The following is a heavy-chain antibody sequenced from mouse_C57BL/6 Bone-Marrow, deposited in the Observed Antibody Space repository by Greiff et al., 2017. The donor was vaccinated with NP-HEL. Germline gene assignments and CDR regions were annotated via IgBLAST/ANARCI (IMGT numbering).Heavy chain of an antibody. D-gene: IGHD1-1*01. CDR2: IYPRSGNT. CDR3: AREGYYYGSSYPRYFDV. V-gene: IGHV1-81*01. CDR1: GYTFTSYG. Sequence: VKLMESGAELARPGASVKLSCKASGYTFTSYGISWVKQRTGQGLEWIGEIYPRSGNTYYNEKFKGKATLTADKSSSTAYMELRSLTSEDSAVYFCAREGYYYGSSYPRYFDVWGTGTTVTVSS. J-gene: IGHJ1*03.